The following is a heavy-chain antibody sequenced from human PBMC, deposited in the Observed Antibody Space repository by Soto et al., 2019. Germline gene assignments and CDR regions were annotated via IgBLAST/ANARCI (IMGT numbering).Heavy chain of an antibody. J-gene: IGHJ5*02. Sequence: QLQLQESGPGLVKPSETLSITCTVSGGSFSPNYWSWIRQPPGKGLEWVGYIYYAGSTSYNPSLKSRVTISLDTSMSQFSLSLSSVTAADTAVYYCARLGAFYQSLDPWGPGTLVTASS. D-gene: IGHD3-3*02. CDR1: GGSFSPNY. CDR2: IYYAGST. CDR3: ARLGAFYQSLDP. V-gene: IGHV4-59*08.